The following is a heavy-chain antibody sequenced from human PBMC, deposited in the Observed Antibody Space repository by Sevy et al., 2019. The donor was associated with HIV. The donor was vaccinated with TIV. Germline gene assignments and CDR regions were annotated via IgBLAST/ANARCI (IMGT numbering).Heavy chain of an antibody. J-gene: IGHJ4*02. CDR3: ARGGWGDYYYGSGVDY. CDR1: GFAFNTYW. CDR2: INGDGSST. D-gene: IGHD3-10*01. V-gene: IGHV3-74*01. Sequence: GGSLRLSCAASGFAFNTYWMHWVRQAPGKGLVWVSRINGDGSSTTYADFVKGRFTVSRDNAKNTLHLQMNSLRAEDTSVYYCARGGWGDYYYGSGVDYWGQGTLVTVSS.